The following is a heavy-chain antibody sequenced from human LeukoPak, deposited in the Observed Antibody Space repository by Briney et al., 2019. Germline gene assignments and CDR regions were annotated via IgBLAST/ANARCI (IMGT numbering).Heavy chain of an antibody. J-gene: IGHJ4*02. D-gene: IGHD3-22*01. V-gene: IGHV4-59*01. CDR2: IYYSGST. CDR3: ARGAHDSSGYYYDY. CDR1: GGSISSYY. Sequence: SETMSLTCTVSGGSISSYYWSWIRQPPGKGLEWIGYIYYSGSTNYNPSLKSRVTISVDTSKNQFSLKLSSVTAADTAVYYCARGAHDSSGYYYDYWGQGTLVTVSS.